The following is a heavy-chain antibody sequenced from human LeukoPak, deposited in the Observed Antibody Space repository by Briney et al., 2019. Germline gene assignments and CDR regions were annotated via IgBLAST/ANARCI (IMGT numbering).Heavy chain of an antibody. CDR2: ISNSSSYK. CDR3: ARDGRATVTGPPRFFYYYYMDV. Sequence: PGGSLRLSCAASGFTFSSHSMNWVRQAPGKGLEGVSSISNSSSYKYYADSVKGRLTIPRDNAKNSLYLEMNSLRAQDTAVYYWARDGRATVTGPPRFFYYYYMDVWGKGTTVTVSS. D-gene: IGHD4-17*01. J-gene: IGHJ6*03. CDR1: GFTFSSHS. V-gene: IGHV3-21*01.